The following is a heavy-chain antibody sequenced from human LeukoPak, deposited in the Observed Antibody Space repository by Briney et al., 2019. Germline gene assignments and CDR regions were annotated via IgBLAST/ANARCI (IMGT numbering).Heavy chain of an antibody. V-gene: IGHV3-66*02. CDR3: AKEVVGPGDPGVDY. Sequence: GGSLRLSCAASGFTVSSNYMSWVRQAPGKGLEWVSVIYSGGSTYYADSVKGRFTISRDNPKNTLYLQMNSLRAEDTAVYYCAKEVVGPGDPGVDYWGQGTLVTVSS. CDR2: IYSGGST. D-gene: IGHD3-10*01. J-gene: IGHJ4*02. CDR1: GFTVSSNY.